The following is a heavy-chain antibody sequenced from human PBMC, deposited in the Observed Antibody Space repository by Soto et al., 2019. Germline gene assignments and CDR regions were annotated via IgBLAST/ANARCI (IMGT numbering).Heavy chain of an antibody. Sequence: SETLSLTCAVSGYSISSGYYWGWIRQPPGKGLEWIGSIYHSGSTYYNPSLKSRVTISVDTSKNQFSLKLSSVTAADTAVYYCARTIFGVVKYFDYWGQGTLVTVSS. D-gene: IGHD3-3*01. CDR2: IYHSGST. J-gene: IGHJ4*02. V-gene: IGHV4-38-2*01. CDR1: GYSISSGYY. CDR3: ARTIFGVVKYFDY.